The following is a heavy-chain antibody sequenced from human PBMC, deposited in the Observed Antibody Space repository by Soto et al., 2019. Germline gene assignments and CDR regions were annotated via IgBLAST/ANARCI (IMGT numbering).Heavy chain of an antibody. CDR3: ARTLSTYYYDSSGYYSGPYYYYGMDV. D-gene: IGHD3-22*01. Sequence: ASVKVSCKASGYTFTGYDMHWVRRAPGQGLEWMGGINPNSGGTNYAQKFQGRVTMTRDTSISTAYMELSRLRSDDTAVYYCARTLSTYYYDSSGYYSGPYYYYGMDVWGQGTTVTVSS. CDR1: GYTFTGYD. CDR2: INPNSGGT. V-gene: IGHV1-2*02. J-gene: IGHJ6*02.